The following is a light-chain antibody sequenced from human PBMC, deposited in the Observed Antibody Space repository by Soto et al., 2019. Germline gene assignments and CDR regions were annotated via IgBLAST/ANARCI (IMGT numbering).Light chain of an antibody. CDR1: SSDVGGYNY. CDR2: DVS. V-gene: IGLV2-11*01. CDR3: GSYAVSYTVV. Sequence: QSALTQPRSVSGSPGQSVTISCTGTSSDVGGYNYVSWYQHHPGKAPKLMIYDVSKRPSGVPDRFPGSKSGNTASLTISGLQAEDEADYFCGSYAVSYTVVFGGGTKLTVL. J-gene: IGLJ2*01.